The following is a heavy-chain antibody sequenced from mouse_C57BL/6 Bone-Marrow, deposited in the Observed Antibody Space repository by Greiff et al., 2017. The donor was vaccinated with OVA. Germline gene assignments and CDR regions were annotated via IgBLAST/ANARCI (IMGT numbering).Heavy chain of an antibody. V-gene: IGHV1-22*01. D-gene: IGHD1-1*01. CDR2: INPNNGGT. J-gene: IGHJ1*03. CDR3: ARNYYGSSYGWYFDV. Sequence: EVKLQQSGPELVKPGASVKMSCKASGYTFTDYNMHWVKQSHGKSLEWIGYINPNNGGTSYNQKFKGKATLTVNKSSSTAYMELRSLTSEDSAVYYCARNYYGSSYGWYFDVWGTGTTVTVSS. CDR1: GYTFTDYN.